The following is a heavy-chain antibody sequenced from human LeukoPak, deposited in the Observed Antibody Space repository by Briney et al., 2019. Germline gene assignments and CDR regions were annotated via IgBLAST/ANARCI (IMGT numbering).Heavy chain of an antibody. CDR3: AREGVGGYYFDY. Sequence: ASVKVSCKASGGTFNSYAISWVRQAPGQGLEWMGGIIPMSDTANYPQKFRGRLTITADIPTSTVYMELSSLRSEDTAVYYCAREGVGGYYFDYWGQGTLVTVSS. D-gene: IGHD2-8*01. CDR1: GGTFNSYA. J-gene: IGHJ4*02. CDR2: IIPMSDTA. V-gene: IGHV1-69*06.